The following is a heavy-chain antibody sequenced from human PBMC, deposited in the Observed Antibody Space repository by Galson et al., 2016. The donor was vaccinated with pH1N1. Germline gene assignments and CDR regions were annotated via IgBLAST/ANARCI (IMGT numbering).Heavy chain of an antibody. Sequence: SLRLSCAASGFSFRTYEMHWVRQAPGKGLEWVSYIIGSGSITNYADSVRGRFTISRDNAKNSLFPQMDSLRAEDTAIYYCVRETRDDYNYGNFDYWGQGTLVTVSS. D-gene: IGHD5-24*01. V-gene: IGHV3-48*03. CDR3: VRETRDDYNYGNFDY. CDR1: GFSFRTYE. J-gene: IGHJ4*02. CDR2: IIGSGSIT.